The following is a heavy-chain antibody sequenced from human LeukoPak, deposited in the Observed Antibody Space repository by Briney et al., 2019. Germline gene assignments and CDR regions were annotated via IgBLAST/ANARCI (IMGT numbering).Heavy chain of an antibody. D-gene: IGHD3-9*01. Sequence: PSETLSLTCTVSGGSISSSSYYWGWIRQPPGKGLEWIGSIYYSGSTYYNPSLKSRVTISVDTSKNQFSLRLSSVTAADTAVYYCARTAPEVARFRDWLSTGGAFDLWGRGTLVTVSS. V-gene: IGHV4-39*07. J-gene: IGHJ2*01. CDR3: ARTAPEVARFRDWLSTGGAFDL. CDR2: IYYSGST. CDR1: GGSISSSSYY.